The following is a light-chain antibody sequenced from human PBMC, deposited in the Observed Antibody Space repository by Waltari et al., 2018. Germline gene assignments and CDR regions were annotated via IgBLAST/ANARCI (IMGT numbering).Light chain of an antibody. CDR1: QSPLHTSNNKNR. CDR3: QQYSDTPLT. J-gene: IGKJ2*01. CDR2: WAS. V-gene: IGKV4-1*01. Sequence: DIVMTQSPDSLAVSLGERATINCRSTQSPLHTSNNKNRLGWYQQKPGQPPKLLIYWASTRAAGVPDRFSGSGSGTDFTLTISSLQAEDVAVYYCQQYSDTPLTFGQGTKLEIK.